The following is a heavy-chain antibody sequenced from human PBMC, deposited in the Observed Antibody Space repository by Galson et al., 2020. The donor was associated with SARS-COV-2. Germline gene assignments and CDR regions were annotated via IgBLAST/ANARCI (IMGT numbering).Heavy chain of an antibody. CDR2: IKQDGSEK. CDR1: GFTFSSYW. CDR3: ARGSYFDFWSGYTQWYFDL. Sequence: GGSLRLSCAASGFTFSSYWMSWVRQAPGKGLEWVANIKQDGSEKYYVDSVKGRFTISRDNAKNSLYLQMNSLRAEDTAVYYCARGSYFDFWSGYTQWYFDLWGRGTLVTVSS. J-gene: IGHJ2*01. V-gene: IGHV3-7*03. D-gene: IGHD3-3*01.